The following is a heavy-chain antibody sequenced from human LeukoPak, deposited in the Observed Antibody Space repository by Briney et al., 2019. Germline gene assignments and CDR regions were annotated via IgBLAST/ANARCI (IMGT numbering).Heavy chain of an antibody. Sequence: GGSLRLSCAASGFTFSRSSMNWVRQAPGKGLEWVSSITTSSSYIYYTDSVKGRFTISRDNAKNSLYLQMNSLRGEDTAVYYCAREGGITMLRGTLDYWGQGTLVTVSS. CDR1: GFTFSRSS. CDR3: AREGGITMLRGTLDY. V-gene: IGHV3-21*01. CDR2: ITTSSSYI. J-gene: IGHJ4*02. D-gene: IGHD3-10*01.